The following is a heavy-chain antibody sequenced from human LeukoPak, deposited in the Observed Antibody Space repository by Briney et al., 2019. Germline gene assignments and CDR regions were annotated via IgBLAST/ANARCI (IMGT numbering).Heavy chain of an antibody. Sequence: PGGSLRLSCAASGFTFSSYAMSWVRQAPGKGLEWVSAISGSGGSTYYADSVKGRFTISRDNSKNTLYLQMNSLRAEDTAVYYCAKDLMEYHYSGSYYVYWGQGTLVTVSS. D-gene: IGHD1-26*01. CDR2: ISGSGGST. V-gene: IGHV3-23*01. J-gene: IGHJ4*02. CDR1: GFTFSSYA. CDR3: AKDLMEYHYSGSYYVY.